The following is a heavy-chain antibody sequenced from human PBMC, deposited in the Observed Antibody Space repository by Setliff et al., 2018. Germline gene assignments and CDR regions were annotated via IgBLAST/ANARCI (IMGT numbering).Heavy chain of an antibody. CDR3: ASNPRKGRSGGYYYDDPYYYYMDV. V-gene: IGHV3-48*01. J-gene: IGHJ6*03. Sequence: GESLKISCAASGFTFSIYSMNWVRQAPGKGLEWVAYISSRSDIIYYADSVKGRFTISRDNAKNSLYLQVNSLRAEDTAVYYCASNPRKGRSGGYYYDDPYYYYMDVWGKGTTVTVSS. D-gene: IGHD3-22*01. CDR2: ISSRSDII. CDR1: GFTFSIYS.